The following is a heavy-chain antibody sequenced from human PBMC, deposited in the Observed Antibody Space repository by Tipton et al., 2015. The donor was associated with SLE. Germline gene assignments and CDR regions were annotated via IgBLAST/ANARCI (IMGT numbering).Heavy chain of an antibody. CDR2: IYHSGST. Sequence: TLSLTCAVYGGSFSGYYWSWIRQPPGKGLEWIGEIYHSGSTNYNPSLKSRVTISVDKSKNQFSLKLSSVTAADTAVYYCAKVGATPSYFDYWGQGTLVTVSS. J-gene: IGHJ4*02. D-gene: IGHD1-26*01. CDR3: AKVGATPSYFDY. V-gene: IGHV4-34*01. CDR1: GGSFSGYY.